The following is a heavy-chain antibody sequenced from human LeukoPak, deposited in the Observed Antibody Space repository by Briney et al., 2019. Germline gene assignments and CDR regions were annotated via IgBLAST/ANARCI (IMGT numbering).Heavy chain of an antibody. CDR2: IYHSGST. CDR3: ARHLGYCSSTSCYKPKFDY. J-gene: IGHJ4*02. CDR1: GYSISSGYY. Sequence: SETLSLTCAVSGYSISSGYYWGWIRPPPGKGLEWIGSIYHSGSTYYNPSLKSRVTISVDTSKNQFSLKLSSVTAADTAVYYCARHLGYCSSTSCYKPKFDYWGQGTLVTVSS. D-gene: IGHD2-2*01. V-gene: IGHV4-38-2*01.